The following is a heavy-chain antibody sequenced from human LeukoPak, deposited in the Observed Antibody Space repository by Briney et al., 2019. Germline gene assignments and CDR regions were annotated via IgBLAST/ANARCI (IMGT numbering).Heavy chain of an antibody. CDR3: ARVGYCSGGSCYGRFDY. CDR2: IIPIFGTA. CDR1: GGTFSSYA. J-gene: IGHJ4*02. Sequence: GASVKVSCKASGGTFSSYAISWVRQAPGQGLEWMGGIIPIFGTANYAQKFQGGVTITTDESTSTAYMELSSLRSEDTAVYYCARVGYCSGGSCYGRFDYRGQGTLVTVSS. D-gene: IGHD2-15*01. V-gene: IGHV1-69*05.